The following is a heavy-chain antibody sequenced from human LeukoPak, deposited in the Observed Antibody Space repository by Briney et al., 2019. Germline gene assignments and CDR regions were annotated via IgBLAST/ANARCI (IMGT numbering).Heavy chain of an antibody. V-gene: IGHV4-61*01. Sequence: SETLSLTCTVSGGSVSSGSYYWRWLRQPPGKGLEWIGYIYYSGSTNYNPSLKSRVTISVDTSKNQFSLKLSSVTAADTAVYYCARDIAAAGTNWFDPWGQGTLVTVSS. D-gene: IGHD6-13*01. J-gene: IGHJ5*02. CDR2: IYYSGST. CDR3: ARDIAAAGTNWFDP. CDR1: GGSVSSGSYY.